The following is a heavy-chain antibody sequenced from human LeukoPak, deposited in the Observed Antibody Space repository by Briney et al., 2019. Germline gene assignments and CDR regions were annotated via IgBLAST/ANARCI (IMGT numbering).Heavy chain of an antibody. J-gene: IGHJ4*02. CDR2: IFSGGTT. Sequence: GGSLRLSCAASGFTVSSNYMSWVRQAPGKGLEWGSVIFSGGTTYYADSVKGRFTISRDNSKHTLYLQMNSLRAGDTAVYYCARGNTGRTVTFYFGYWGQGTLVTVSS. D-gene: IGHD4-17*01. CDR1: GFTVSSNY. CDR3: ARGNTGRTVTFYFGY. V-gene: IGHV3-53*01.